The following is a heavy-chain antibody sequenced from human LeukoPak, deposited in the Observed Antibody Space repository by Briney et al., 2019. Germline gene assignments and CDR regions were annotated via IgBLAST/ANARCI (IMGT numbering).Heavy chain of an antibody. V-gene: IGHV3-48*03. CDR3: ARDSSLDCSSTSCYAGDNWFDP. J-gene: IGHJ5*02. D-gene: IGHD2-2*01. CDR1: GFTFSSYE. Sequence: GGSLRLSCAASGFTFSSYEMNWVRQAPGKGLEWVSYISSSGSTIYYADSVKGRFTISRDNAKNSLYLQMNSLRAEGTAVYYCARDSSLDCSSTSCYAGDNWFDPWGQGTLDTVSS. CDR2: ISSSGSTI.